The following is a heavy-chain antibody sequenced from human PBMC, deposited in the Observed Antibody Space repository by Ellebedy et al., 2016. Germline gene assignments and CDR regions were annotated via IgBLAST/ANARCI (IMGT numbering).Heavy chain of an antibody. Sequence: ASVTVSCKASGYTFTSYGISWVRQAPGQGLEWMGWISAYNGNTNYEQKFQGRVTMTRDTSTSTVYMELSSLRSEDTAVYYCARDRIVGATIGDAIDIWGQGTMVTVSS. D-gene: IGHD1-26*01. V-gene: IGHV1-18*01. CDR2: ISAYNGNT. CDR1: GYTFTSYG. CDR3: ARDRIVGATIGDAIDI. J-gene: IGHJ3*02.